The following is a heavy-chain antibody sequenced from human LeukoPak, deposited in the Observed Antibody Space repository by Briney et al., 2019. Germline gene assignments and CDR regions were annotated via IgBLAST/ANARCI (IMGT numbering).Heavy chain of an antibody. D-gene: IGHD3-22*01. CDR3: SRGLDSRKLGY. CDR2: IHPSGML. V-gene: IGHV4-31*03. Sequence: SQTLSPTCTVTGASFSSGDQYWNWIRQSPGKGLEWIGSIHPSGMLYNNPSLESRVTISIDTSKNQFSLNLNSVTAADTAVYFCSRGLDSRKLGYWGQGTLDTVSS. J-gene: IGHJ4*02. CDR1: GASFSSGDQY.